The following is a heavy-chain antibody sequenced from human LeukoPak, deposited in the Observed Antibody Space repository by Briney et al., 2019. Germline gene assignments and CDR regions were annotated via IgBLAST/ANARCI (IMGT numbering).Heavy chain of an antibody. CDR3: ARDLSPVVRASPMGY. CDR1: GLTFTSYG. CDR2: ITYDGYYK. V-gene: IGHV3-30*03. D-gene: IGHD3-10*01. J-gene: IGHJ4*02. Sequence: GTSLRLSCAASGLTFTSYGMHWVRQAPGKGLEWVALITYDGYYKYYSDSVKGRFTISSDTSKNTLYLQMNSLRDEDTAVYYCARDLSPVVRASPMGYWGQGTLVTVSS.